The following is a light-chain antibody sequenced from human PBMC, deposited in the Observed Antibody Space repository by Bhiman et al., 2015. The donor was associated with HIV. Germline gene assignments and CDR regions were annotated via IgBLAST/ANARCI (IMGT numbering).Light chain of an antibody. J-gene: IGLJ3*02. Sequence: QPVLTQPPSASGTPGQRVTISCSGRSSNIGSKTVNWYQQVPGTAPKLLIYRNNQRPSGVPDRFSGSKSGTSASLAISGLQAEDEADYYCVAWDDSLNGWVFGGGTKLTVL. V-gene: IGLV1-44*01. CDR2: RNN. CDR3: VAWDDSLNGWV. CDR1: SSNIGSKT.